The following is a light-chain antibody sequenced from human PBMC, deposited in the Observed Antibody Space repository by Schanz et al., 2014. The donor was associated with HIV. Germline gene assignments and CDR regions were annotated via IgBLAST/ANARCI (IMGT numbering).Light chain of an antibody. J-gene: IGLJ2*01. CDR2: DND. CDR3: ATWDSTLRAVV. CDR1: TSNIGNNY. V-gene: IGLV1-51*01. Sequence: QSVLTQPPSVSAAPGQRVTISCSGTTSNIGNNYVSWYQQLPGTAPKLLIYDNDKRPSGIPDRFSGSKSGTSAILAITGLQTGDEADYYCATWDSTLRAVVFGGGTKLTVL.